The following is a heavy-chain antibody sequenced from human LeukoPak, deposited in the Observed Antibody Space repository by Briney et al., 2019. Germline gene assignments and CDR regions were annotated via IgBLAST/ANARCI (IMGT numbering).Heavy chain of an antibody. J-gene: IGHJ4*02. CDR1: GFTFSSYS. CDR3: ARDRGSYRFFDY. Sequence: GGSLRLSCAASGFTFSSYSMNWVRQAPGKGLEWVSSISSSSSYIYYADSVKGRFTISRDNAKNSPYLQMNSLRAEDTAVYYCARDRGSYRFFDYWGQGTLVTVSS. D-gene: IGHD1-26*01. V-gene: IGHV3-21*01. CDR2: ISSSSSYI.